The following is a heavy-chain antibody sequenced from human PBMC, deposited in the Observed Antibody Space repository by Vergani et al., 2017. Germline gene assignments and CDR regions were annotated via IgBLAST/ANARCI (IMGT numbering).Heavy chain of an antibody. CDR2: IYWDDDK. J-gene: IGHJ6*03. V-gene: IGHV2-5*02. D-gene: IGHD6-13*01. CDR3: AHSSVWVIAAAISNYYMDV. Sequence: QITLKESGPTLVKPTQTPTLTCTFSGFSLSTSGVGVGWIRQPPGKALEWLALIYWDDDKRYSPSLKSRLNINKDTSKNQVVLTMTNMDPVDTATYYCAHSSVWVIAAAISNYYMDVWGKGTTVTVSS. CDR1: GFSLSTSGVG.